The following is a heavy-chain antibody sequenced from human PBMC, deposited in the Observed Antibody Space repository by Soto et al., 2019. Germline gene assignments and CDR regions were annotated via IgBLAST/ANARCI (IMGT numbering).Heavy chain of an antibody. Sequence: ASVKVSCKTSEYTFTDNYIYWIRQAPGQGLEWMGWLNPNSGATDFAQRFQGRVTLTSDTSISTAYMELNRLTSDDTAVFYCARQSCGSTSCFYDYWGPGALVTVSS. CDR2: LNPNSGAT. J-gene: IGHJ4*02. V-gene: IGHV1-2*02. CDR1: EYTFTDNY. CDR3: ARQSCGSTSCFYDY. D-gene: IGHD2-2*01.